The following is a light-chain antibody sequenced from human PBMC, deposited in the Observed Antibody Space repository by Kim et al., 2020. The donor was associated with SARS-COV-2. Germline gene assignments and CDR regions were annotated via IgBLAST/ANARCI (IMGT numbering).Light chain of an antibody. V-gene: IGKV3D-7*01. CDR2: GAS. Sequence: PGERVTLSCGASQSVSSSYLTWYQQKPGQAPRLLICGASTRATGIPARFSGSGSGTDFTLTISSLQPEDFAVYYCQQDYNLYTFGQGTKLEI. CDR1: QSVSSSY. CDR3: QQDYNLYT. J-gene: IGKJ2*01.